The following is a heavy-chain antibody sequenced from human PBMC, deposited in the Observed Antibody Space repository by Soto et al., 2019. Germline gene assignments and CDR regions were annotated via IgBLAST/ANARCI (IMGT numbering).Heavy chain of an antibody. CDR3: ARVNNWNSPFGAYYYYYMDV. V-gene: IGHV3-21*01. J-gene: IGHJ6*03. CDR1: GFTFSSYS. D-gene: IGHD1-7*01. Sequence: GGSLRLSCAASGFTFSSYSMNWVRQAPGKGLEWVSSISSSSSYIYYADSVKGRFTISRDNAKNSLYLQMNSLRAEDTAVYYCARVNNWNSPFGAYYYYYMDVWGKGTTVTVSS. CDR2: ISSSSSYI.